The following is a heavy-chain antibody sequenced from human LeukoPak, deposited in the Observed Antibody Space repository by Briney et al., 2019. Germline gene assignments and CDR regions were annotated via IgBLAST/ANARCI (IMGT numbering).Heavy chain of an antibody. Sequence: GGSLRLSCAASGFTFSTYWMHWVRQAPGKGLEWVSGISWNSGSIGYADSVKGRFTISRDSAKNSLYLQMNSLRAEDTAVYYCARGFPNQYFDYWGQGTLVTVSS. D-gene: IGHD1-14*01. CDR1: GFTFSTYW. CDR2: ISWNSGSI. V-gene: IGHV3-9*01. CDR3: ARGFPNQYFDY. J-gene: IGHJ4*02.